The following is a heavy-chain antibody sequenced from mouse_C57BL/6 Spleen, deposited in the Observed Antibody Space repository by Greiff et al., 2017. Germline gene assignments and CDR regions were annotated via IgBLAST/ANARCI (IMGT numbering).Heavy chain of an antibody. CDR2: IYPGDGST. J-gene: IGHJ3*01. V-gene: IGHV1-55*01. CDR1: GYTFTSYW. D-gene: IGHD3-2*02. Sequence: VQLQQPGAELVKPGASVKLSCKASGYTFTSYWMTWVKQRPGQGLEWIGEIYPGDGSTNYNQKFKGKATLTVDTSSSTAYMQLSSLTSEDSAVDYGARRRQLRLQGFDYWGQGTLLTVSA. CDR3: ARRRQLRLQGFDY.